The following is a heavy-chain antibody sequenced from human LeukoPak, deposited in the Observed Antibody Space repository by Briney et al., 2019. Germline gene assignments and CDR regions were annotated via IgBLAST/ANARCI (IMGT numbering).Heavy chain of an antibody. V-gene: IGHV3-66*01. D-gene: IGHD1-26*01. J-gene: IGHJ3*02. CDR2: IYSGGST. CDR1: GFTVSSNY. Sequence: GGSLRLSCAASGFTVSSNYMSWVRQAPGKGLEWVSVIYSGGSTYYADSVKGRFTISRDNSKNTLYLQMNSLRAEDTAVYYCAKDRSAGAPPDAFDIWGQGTMVTVSS. CDR3: AKDRSAGAPPDAFDI.